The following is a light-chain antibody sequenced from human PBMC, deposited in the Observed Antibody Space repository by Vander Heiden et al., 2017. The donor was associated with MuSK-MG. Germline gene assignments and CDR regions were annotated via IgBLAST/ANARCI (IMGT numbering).Light chain of an antibody. CDR1: QCVSSN. J-gene: IGKJ2*01. Sequence: EIVMTQPPATLSVSPGERATLPCRASQCVSSNLAWYQQKPGQAPRLLIYGASTRATGIPARFSGSGSGTEFTLTISSLQSEDFAVYYCQQDNNWPYTFGQGTKLEIK. V-gene: IGKV3-15*01. CDR3: QQDNNWPYT. CDR2: GAS.